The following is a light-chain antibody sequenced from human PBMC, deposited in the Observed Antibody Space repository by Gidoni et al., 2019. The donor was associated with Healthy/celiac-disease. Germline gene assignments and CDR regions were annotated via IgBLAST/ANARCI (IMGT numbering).Light chain of an antibody. CDR1: SSDVASYHL. CDR3: CSYAGSSTFV. J-gene: IGLJ2*01. V-gene: IGLV2-23*03. CDR2: EGS. Sequence: QSALTQPASVSGSPAPPITISCNGTSSDVASYHLVSWYQQPPGKAPKLMIYEGSTRPSGVSHRFSGAKSGNTASLTISGLQAENEADDYCCSYAGSSTFVFGGGTKLTVL.